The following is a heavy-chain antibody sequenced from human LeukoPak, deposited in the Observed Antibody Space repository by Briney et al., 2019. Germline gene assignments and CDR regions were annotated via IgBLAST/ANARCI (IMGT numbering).Heavy chain of an antibody. CDR2: ISSSSSYI. J-gene: IGHJ4*02. CDR1: GFTFSSYS. CDR3: ARRGEIAARQITS. V-gene: IGHV3-21*01. D-gene: IGHD6-6*01. Sequence: GGSLRLSCAASGFTFSSYSMNWVRQAPGKGLEWVSSISSSSSYIYYADSVKGRFTISRDNAKNSLYLQMNSLRAEDTAVYYCARRGEIAARQITSWGQGPLVTVS.